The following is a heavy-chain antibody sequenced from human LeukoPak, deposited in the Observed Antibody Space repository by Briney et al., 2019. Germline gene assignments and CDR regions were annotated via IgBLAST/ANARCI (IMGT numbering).Heavy chain of an antibody. Sequence: ASVKVSCKASGYTFTSYGISWVRQAPGQGLEWMGWISAYNGNTNYAQKLQGGVTMTTDTSTSTAYMELRSLRSDDTAVYYCARDSTSRITIFGVALSLDYWCQGTLVTVSS. D-gene: IGHD3-3*01. V-gene: IGHV1-18*01. CDR1: GYTFTSYG. CDR3: ARDSTSRITIFGVALSLDY. J-gene: IGHJ4*02. CDR2: ISAYNGNT.